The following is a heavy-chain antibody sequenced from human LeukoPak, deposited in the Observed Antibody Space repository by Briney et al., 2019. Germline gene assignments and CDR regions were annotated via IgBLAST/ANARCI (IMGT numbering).Heavy chain of an antibody. V-gene: IGHV4-59*01. CDR1: GGSISSYY. CDR2: IYYSGST. D-gene: IGHD3-10*01. J-gene: IGHJ5*02. Sequence: SETLSLTCTVSGGSISSYYWSWIRQPPGKGLEWIGYIYYSGSTNYNPSLKSRVTISVDTSKNQFSLKLSSVTAADTAVYYCARGGFITMVRGVAFDPWGQGTLVTVSS. CDR3: ARGGFITMVRGVAFDP.